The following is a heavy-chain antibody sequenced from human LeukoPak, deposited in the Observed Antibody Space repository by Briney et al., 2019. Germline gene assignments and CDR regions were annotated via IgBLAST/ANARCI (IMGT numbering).Heavy chain of an antibody. D-gene: IGHD6-13*01. V-gene: IGHV3-48*03. CDR3: ARDGASADFDY. CDR1: GFTFSSYE. CDR2: ISSSGSTI. J-gene: IGHJ4*01. Sequence: GGALRFSCAAPGFTFSSYEMNWVRQAKGKGLERVSSISSSGSTIYYEESVKGRFTISRDNAKNSLCLQMNSLRAEDTAFYYCARDGASADFDYWGQGTLVTVSS.